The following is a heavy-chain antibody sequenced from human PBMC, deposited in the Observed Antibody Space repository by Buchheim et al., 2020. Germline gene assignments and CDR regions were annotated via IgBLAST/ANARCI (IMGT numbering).Heavy chain of an antibody. J-gene: IGHJ6*04. Sequence: QVQLQESGPGLLKPSQTLSLTCTVSGGSFSGYYWSWIRQPPGKGLEWIGEINHSGSTNYNPSLKSRVTISVDTSKNQFSLKLSSVTAANTAVYYCARQVVTIFDGMDVWGKGTT. CDR3: ARQVVTIFDGMDV. D-gene: IGHD3-3*01. CDR1: GGSFSGYY. CDR2: INHSGST. V-gene: IGHV4-34*01.